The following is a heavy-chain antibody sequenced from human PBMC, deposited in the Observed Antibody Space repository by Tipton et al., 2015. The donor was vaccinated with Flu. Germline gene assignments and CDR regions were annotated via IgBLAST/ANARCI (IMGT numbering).Heavy chain of an antibody. J-gene: IGHJ6*02. Sequence: TLSLTCAVYGGSFSGYYWSWIRQPPGKGLEWIGEINHSGSTNYNPSLKSRVTISVDTSKNQFSLKLSSVTAADTAVYYCARGRLEWLLYKDYYYYGMDVWGQGTTATVSS. CDR1: GGSFSGYY. D-gene: IGHD3-3*01. CDR2: INHSGST. CDR3: ARGRLEWLLYKDYYYYGMDV. V-gene: IGHV4-34*01.